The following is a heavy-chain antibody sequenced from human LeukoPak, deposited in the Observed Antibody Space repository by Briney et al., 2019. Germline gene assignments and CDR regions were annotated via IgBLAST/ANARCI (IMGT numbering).Heavy chain of an antibody. CDR1: GGSISGYY. Sequence: PSETLSLTCTVSGGSISGYYWSWIRQPPGKGLEWIGYIYYSGSTNYNPSLKSRVTISVDTSKNQFSLNLSSVTAADTAVYYCARGDITIFGVVFDYWGQGTLVTVSS. V-gene: IGHV4-59*12. CDR2: IYYSGST. J-gene: IGHJ4*02. CDR3: ARGDITIFGVVFDY. D-gene: IGHD3-3*01.